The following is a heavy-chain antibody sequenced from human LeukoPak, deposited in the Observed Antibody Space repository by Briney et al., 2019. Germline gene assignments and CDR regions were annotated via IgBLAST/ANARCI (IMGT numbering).Heavy chain of an antibody. D-gene: IGHD6-13*01. CDR1: GYRLTDNW. CDR2: IYPGDSVT. Sequence: GESLKISCKISGYRLTDNWIGWVRQVPGKGLEWMGLIYPGDSVTRYSPSFQGQVTFSVDMSISTAYLQLSGLRASDTAIYYCVRFGLTSSLDYWGQGTLVTVSS. CDR3: VRFGLTSSLDY. J-gene: IGHJ4*02. V-gene: IGHV5-51*01.